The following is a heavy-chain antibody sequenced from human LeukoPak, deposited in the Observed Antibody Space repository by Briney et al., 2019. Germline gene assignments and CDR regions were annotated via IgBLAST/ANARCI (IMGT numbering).Heavy chain of an antibody. J-gene: IGHJ4*02. CDR3: ARGGYGAHMG. CDR2: INSDGTTT. D-gene: IGHD4-17*01. V-gene: IGHV3-74*01. CDR1: GFSFSSFW. Sequence: PGGSLRLSCAASGFSFSSFWMHWVRQVPGKGLVWVPGINSDGTTTGYADSVKGRFTISRDNAKNTVSLQMSSLRAEDTALYYCARGGYGAHMGWGQGTLVTVSS.